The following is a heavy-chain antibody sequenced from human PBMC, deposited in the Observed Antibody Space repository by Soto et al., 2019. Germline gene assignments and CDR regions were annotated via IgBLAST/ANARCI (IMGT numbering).Heavy chain of an antibody. J-gene: IGHJ2*01. V-gene: IGHV3-30-3*01. CDR1: GFTFSNYA. CDR3: VRDAGYKRAYWHFDF. CDR2: ISYDGSTK. D-gene: IGHD1-20*01. Sequence: QVQLVESGGGVVQPGKSLRLSCEASGFTFSNYAMHWGRQAPGKGLEWVAVISYDGSTKWYSDSVKGRFTISRDNSENTLFLQMNSLRVEDTALYYCVRDAGYKRAYWHFDFWGRGTLVSVSS.